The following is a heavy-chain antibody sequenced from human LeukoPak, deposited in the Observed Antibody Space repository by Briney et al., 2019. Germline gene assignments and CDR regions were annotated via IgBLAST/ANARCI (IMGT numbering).Heavy chain of an antibody. D-gene: IGHD4-17*01. CDR3: ARAQTYGDYVSWFDP. V-gene: IGHV4-4*07. CDR1: GGSISSYY. Sequence: SETLSLTCTVSGGSISSYYWSRIRQPAGKGLEWIGRIYTSGSTNYNPSLKSRVTMSVDTSKNQFSLKLSSVTAADTAVYYCARAQTYGDYVSWFDPWGQGTLVTVSS. CDR2: IYTSGST. J-gene: IGHJ5*02.